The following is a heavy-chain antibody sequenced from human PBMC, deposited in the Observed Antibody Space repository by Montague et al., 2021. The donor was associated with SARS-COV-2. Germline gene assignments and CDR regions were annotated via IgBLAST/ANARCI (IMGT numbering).Heavy chain of an antibody. J-gene: IGHJ4*02. Sequence: TLSLTCTVSGGSISNSIYYWAWIRQPPGKGLEWIGSIYYTENXYYNPSLKSRVTISIDTSKNQFSLKLSSVTAADTAVYYCARPGSGYSYGSGAFDYWGQGTLVTVSS. CDR3: ARPGSGYSYGSGAFDY. D-gene: IGHD5-18*01. V-gene: IGHV4-39*01. CDR1: GGSISNSIYY. CDR2: IYYTENX.